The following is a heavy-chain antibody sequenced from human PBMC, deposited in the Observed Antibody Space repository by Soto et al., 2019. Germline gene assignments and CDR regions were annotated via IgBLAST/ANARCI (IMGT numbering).Heavy chain of an antibody. CDR2: IYYSGST. V-gene: IGHV4-39*01. Sequence: SETLSLTCTVSGGSISSSSYYWGWIRQPPGKGLEWIGSIYYSGSTYYNPSLKSRVTISVDTSKNQFSLKLSSVTAADTAVYYWARGRKRGYSYGYGYYGMDVWGQGTTVTVSS. D-gene: IGHD5-18*01. CDR3: ARGRKRGYSYGYGYYGMDV. CDR1: GGSISSSSYY. J-gene: IGHJ6*02.